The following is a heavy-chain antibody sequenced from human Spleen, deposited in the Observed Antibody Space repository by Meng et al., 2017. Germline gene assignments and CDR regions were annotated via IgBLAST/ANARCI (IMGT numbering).Heavy chain of an antibody. CDR3: AKDRESYNSVWDAFDI. CDR1: GFSFSTYA. D-gene: IGHD1-1*01. V-gene: IGHV3-23*01. CDR2: IGNPADDS. Sequence: GGSLRLSCVASGFSFSTYAMSWVRQAPGKGLEWVSGIGNPADDSFYADSVKGHFTISRDNSKNTLYLQMNSLRAEDTAVYYCAKDRESYNSVWDAFDIWGQGTMVTVSS. J-gene: IGHJ3*02.